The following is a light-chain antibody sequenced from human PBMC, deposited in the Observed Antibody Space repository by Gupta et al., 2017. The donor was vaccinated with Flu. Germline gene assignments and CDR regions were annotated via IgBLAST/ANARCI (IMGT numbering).Light chain of an antibody. Sequence: EIVLTQSPGPLSLSPGERATLSCRASQSVSSSYLAWYQQKPGQAPRLLIYGASSRATGIQDRCSGSGSGTDFTLTISRLEPEDFAVYYCQQYGSSSSITFGQGTRLEIK. CDR1: QSVSSSY. J-gene: IGKJ5*01. V-gene: IGKV3-20*01. CDR3: QQYGSSSSIT. CDR2: GAS.